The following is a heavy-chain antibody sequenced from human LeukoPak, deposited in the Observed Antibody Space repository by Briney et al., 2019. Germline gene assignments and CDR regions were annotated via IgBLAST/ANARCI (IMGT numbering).Heavy chain of an antibody. CDR3: AREYYDYVWGSYKRFDP. D-gene: IGHD3-16*01. V-gene: IGHV1-2*02. Sequence: ASVKVSCKASGCTFTGYYMHWVRQAPGQGLEWMGWINPNSGGTNYAQKFQGRVTMTRDTSISTACMELSRLRSDDTAVYYCAREYYDYVWGSYKRFDPWGQGTLVTVSS. CDR2: INPNSGGT. CDR1: GCTFTGYY. J-gene: IGHJ5*02.